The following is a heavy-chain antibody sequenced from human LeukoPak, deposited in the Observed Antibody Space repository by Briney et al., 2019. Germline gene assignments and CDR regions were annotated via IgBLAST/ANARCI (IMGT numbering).Heavy chain of an antibody. J-gene: IGHJ6*04. D-gene: IGHD3-10*02. V-gene: IGHV3-48*03. CDR3: AELGITMIGGV. CDR2: ISSIDKSK. Sequence: GGSPRLSCAASGFTFSSYEMKWVREAPGRGLGSGSYISSIDKSKYYAHSLKGRSTNSIDNTKSSLYLQMTSVRAEATAVYYCAELGITMIGGVWGKGTTVTISS. CDR1: GFTFSSYE.